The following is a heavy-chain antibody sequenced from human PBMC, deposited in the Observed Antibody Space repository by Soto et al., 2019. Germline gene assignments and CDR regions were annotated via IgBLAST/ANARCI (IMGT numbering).Heavy chain of an antibody. V-gene: IGHV4-39*07. CDR1: GDSISSNNYY. D-gene: IGHD3-10*01. CDR3: VRSGDYRSGSYWYFFDY. Sequence: PSETLSLTCTVSGDSISSNNYYWGWIRQPPGKGLEWIGSMYHSGNTYHNPSLKSRVTISVDTSKNQLSLKLSSVTAADTAVYYCVRSGDYRSGSYWYFFDYWGQGALVTVSS. CDR2: MYHSGNT. J-gene: IGHJ4*02.